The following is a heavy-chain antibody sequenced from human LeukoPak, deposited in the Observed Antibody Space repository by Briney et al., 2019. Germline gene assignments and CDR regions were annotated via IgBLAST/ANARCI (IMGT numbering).Heavy chain of an antibody. J-gene: IGHJ4*02. CDR3: ARLSPPNLYYFDY. CDR1: GYTFTGYY. CDR2: INPNSGVT. Sequence: ASVKVSCKASGYTFTGYYMHWVRQAPGQGLEWMGWINPNSGVTYYAQKFQGRVSMTRDTSISTAYMEVSRLRSDDSALYYCARLSPPNLYYFDYWGQGTLVTDSS. V-gene: IGHV1-2*02. D-gene: IGHD3-16*02.